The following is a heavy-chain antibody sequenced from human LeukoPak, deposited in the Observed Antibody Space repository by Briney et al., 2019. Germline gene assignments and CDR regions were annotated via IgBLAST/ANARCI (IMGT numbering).Heavy chain of an antibody. CDR1: GFSFTSYG. D-gene: IGHD6-13*01. CDR3: AKSTSSWYGGPFDL. V-gene: IGHV3-23*01. Sequence: PGGSLRLSCAASGFSFTSYGMIWVRQAPGKGLEWVSDISGSGGSTYNADSVKGRFTISRDNSKNTLFLQMNSLRAEDTAAYYCAKSTSSWYGGPFDLWGRGTMVTVSS. CDR2: ISGSGGST. J-gene: IGHJ3*01.